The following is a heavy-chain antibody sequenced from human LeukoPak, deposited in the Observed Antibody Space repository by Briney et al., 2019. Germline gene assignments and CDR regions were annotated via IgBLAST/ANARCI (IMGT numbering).Heavy chain of an antibody. J-gene: IGHJ4*02. D-gene: IGHD6-13*01. V-gene: IGHV3-30-3*01. Sequence: GRSLRLSCAASGFSFSSYAMHWVRQAPGKGLEWVAVIPYDGSDKYYADSVKGRFTISRDNSKNTLYLQMNSLRAEDTAVYYCARDQSARTAAPGTGSDYWGQGTLVTVSS. CDR1: GFSFSSYA. CDR2: IPYDGSDK. CDR3: ARDQSARTAAPGTGSDY.